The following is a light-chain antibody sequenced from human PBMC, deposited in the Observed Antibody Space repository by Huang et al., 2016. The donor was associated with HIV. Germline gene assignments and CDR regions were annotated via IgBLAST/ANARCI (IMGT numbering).Light chain of an antibody. J-gene: IGKJ5*01. CDR3: QQRSNWHSIT. Sequence: EIVLTQSPATLSLSPGERATLSCRGSQSVSSYLAWYQQKPGQAPRLLIYDASNRATGIPARFSGSGSGTDFTLTISSLEPEDFAVYCCQQRSNWHSITCGQGTRLEIK. CDR2: DAS. V-gene: IGKV3-11*01. CDR1: QSVSSY.